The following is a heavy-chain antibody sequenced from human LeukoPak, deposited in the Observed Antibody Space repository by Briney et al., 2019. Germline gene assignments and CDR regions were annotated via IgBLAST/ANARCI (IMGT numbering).Heavy chain of an antibody. CDR2: IYYSGST. Sequence: SETLSLTCTVSGGSISSYYWSWIRQPPGKGLEWIGYIYYSGSTNYNPSLKSRVTISVDTSKNQFSLKLSSVTAADTAVYYCARSPLSYYYGSGSYDYFDYWGQGTLVTASS. CDR3: ARSPLSYYYGSGSYDYFDY. V-gene: IGHV4-59*01. J-gene: IGHJ4*02. D-gene: IGHD3-10*01. CDR1: GGSISSYY.